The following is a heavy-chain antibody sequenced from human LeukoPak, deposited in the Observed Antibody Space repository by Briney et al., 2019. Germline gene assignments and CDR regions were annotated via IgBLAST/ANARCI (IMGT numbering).Heavy chain of an antibody. CDR1: GFTFSTYG. J-gene: IGHJ5*02. CDR3: AGGYCSGSYSA. D-gene: IGHD3-10*01. CDR2: ISSSSDSI. Sequence: GGSLRLSCAASGFTFSTYGMTWVRQAPGKGLEWISYISSSSDSIKYADSVKGRFTSSRDNAKNSLYLQMNSLRAEDTAVYYCAGGYCSGSYSAWGQGIPVTVSS. V-gene: IGHV3-48*04.